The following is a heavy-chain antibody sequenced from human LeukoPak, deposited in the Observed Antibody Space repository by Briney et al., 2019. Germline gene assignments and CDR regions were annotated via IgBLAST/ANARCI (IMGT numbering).Heavy chain of an antibody. CDR1: GGSISSYY. Sequence: SETLSLTCTVSGGSISSYYWSWIRQPPGKGLEWIGEINHSGSTNYNPSLKSRVTISVDTSKNQFSLKLSSVTAADTAVYYCARGNSSGWQTPRFDPWGQGTLVTVSS. CDR3: ARGNSSGWQTPRFDP. V-gene: IGHV4-34*01. D-gene: IGHD6-19*01. J-gene: IGHJ5*02. CDR2: INHSGST.